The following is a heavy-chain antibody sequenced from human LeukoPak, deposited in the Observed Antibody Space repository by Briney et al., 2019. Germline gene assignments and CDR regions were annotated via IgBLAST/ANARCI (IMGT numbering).Heavy chain of an antibody. D-gene: IGHD5-12*01. CDR3: AKGSSIVATILGY. V-gene: IGHV3-30*18. Sequence: GRSLRLSCAASGFTFSSYGMHWVRQAPGKGLEWVAVISYDGSNKYYADSVKGRFTISRDNSRNTLYLQMNSLRAEDTAVYYCAKGSSIVATILGYWGQGTLVTVSS. CDR1: GFTFSSYG. J-gene: IGHJ4*02. CDR2: ISYDGSNK.